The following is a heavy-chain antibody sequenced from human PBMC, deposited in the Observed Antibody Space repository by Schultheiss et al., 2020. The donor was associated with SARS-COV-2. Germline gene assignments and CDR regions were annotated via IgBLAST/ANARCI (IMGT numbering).Heavy chain of an antibody. V-gene: IGHV1-69*04. CDR3: ARTNWNSPPDY. CDR2: IIPILGIA. CDR1: GGTFSSYA. Sequence: SVKVSCKASGGTFSSYAISWVRQAPGQGLEWMGRIIPILGIANYAQKFQGRVTITADKSTSTAYMELRSLRSDDTAVYYCARTNWNSPPDYWGQGTLVTVSS. D-gene: IGHD1-1*01. J-gene: IGHJ4*02.